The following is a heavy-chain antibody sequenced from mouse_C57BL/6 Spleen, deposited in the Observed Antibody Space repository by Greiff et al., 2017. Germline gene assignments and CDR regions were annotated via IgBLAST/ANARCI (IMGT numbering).Heavy chain of an antibody. CDR2: IDPSDSYT. V-gene: IGHV1-50*01. CDR1: GYTFTSYW. Sequence: QVQLQQSGAELAKPGASVKLSCKASGYTFTSYWMQWVKQRPGQGLEWIGEIDPSDSYTNYNQKFKGKATLTVDTSSSTAYMQLSSLTSEDSAVYYCARREEDSSGRDYAMDYWGQGTSVTVSS. J-gene: IGHJ4*01. CDR3: ARREEDSSGRDYAMDY. D-gene: IGHD3-2*02.